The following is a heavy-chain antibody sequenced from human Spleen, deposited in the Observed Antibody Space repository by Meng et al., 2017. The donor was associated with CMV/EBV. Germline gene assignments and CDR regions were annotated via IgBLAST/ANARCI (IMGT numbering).Heavy chain of an antibody. CDR3: ARSSLPGGYGEQGNWYFNL. CDR1: GDSVSSNSAA. D-gene: IGHD4-17*01. Sequence: QVQLQQSGPGLVKPSQTLSLTCAISGDSVSSNSAAWNWIRQSPSRGLEWLGRTYYRSKWYNDYAVSVKSRITINPDTSKNQFSLQLNSVTPEDTAVYYCARSSLPGGYGEQGNWYFNLWGRGTLVTVSS. J-gene: IGHJ2*01. CDR2: TYYRSKWYN. V-gene: IGHV6-1*01.